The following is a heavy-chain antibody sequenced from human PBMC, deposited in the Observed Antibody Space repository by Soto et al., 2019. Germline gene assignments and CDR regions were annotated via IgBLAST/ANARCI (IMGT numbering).Heavy chain of an antibody. V-gene: IGHV3-30*03. Sequence: VGSLILSCSASVFIFITYCIHWFLQAPGKGLEWVSVMSNDVKNEFYADSVRGRFTISRDFSKDTVDLQMTSLRPEDTAVYHCVRGFCDNSVCFYFLEFWGKRNKVSVSS. J-gene: IGHJ6*03. CDR3: VRGFCDNSVCFYFLEF. CDR1: VFIFITYC. CDR2: MSNDVKNE. D-gene: IGHD3-16*01.